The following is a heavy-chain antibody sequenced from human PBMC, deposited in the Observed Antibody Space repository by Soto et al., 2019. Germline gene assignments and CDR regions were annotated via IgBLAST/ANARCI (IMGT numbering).Heavy chain of an antibody. CDR3: ARSLGSGSYRYYYYYGMDV. V-gene: IGHV5-51*01. CDR1: GYSFTSYW. CDR2: IYPGDSDT. D-gene: IGHD3-10*01. Sequence: GESLKISCKGSGYSFTSYWLGWVRQMPGKGLEWMGIIYPGDSDTRYSPSFQGQVTISADKSISTAYLQWSSLKASDTAMYYCARSLGSGSYRYYYYYGMDVWGQGTTVTVSS. J-gene: IGHJ6*02.